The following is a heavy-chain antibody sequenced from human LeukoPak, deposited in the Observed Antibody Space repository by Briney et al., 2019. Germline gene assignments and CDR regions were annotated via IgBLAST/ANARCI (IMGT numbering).Heavy chain of an antibody. Sequence: GGSLRLSCAASGFTFGDSYMTWIRQAPGKGLEWVTLISYDGSNKYYADSVKGRFTISRDNSKNTLYLQMNSLRAEDTAVYYCARGGGGIVVVPAAIFDPWGQGTLVTVSS. D-gene: IGHD2-2*02. CDR1: GFTFGDSY. CDR3: ARGGGGIVVVPAAIFDP. V-gene: IGHV3-30*03. CDR2: ISYDGSNK. J-gene: IGHJ5*02.